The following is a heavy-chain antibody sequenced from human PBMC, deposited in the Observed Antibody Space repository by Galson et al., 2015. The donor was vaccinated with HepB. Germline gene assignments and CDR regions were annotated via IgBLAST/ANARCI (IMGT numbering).Heavy chain of an antibody. V-gene: IGHV3-48*01. J-gene: IGHJ3*02. CDR3: AREIGGFSSGYAFDI. D-gene: IGHD3-22*01. CDR2: ISSSSSTI. CDR1: GFTFSSYS. Sequence: SLRLSCAASGFTFSSYSMNWVRQAPGKGLEWVSYISSSSSTIYYADSVKGRFTISRDNAKNSLYLQMNSLRAEDTAVYYCAREIGGFSSGYAFDIWGQGTMVTVSS.